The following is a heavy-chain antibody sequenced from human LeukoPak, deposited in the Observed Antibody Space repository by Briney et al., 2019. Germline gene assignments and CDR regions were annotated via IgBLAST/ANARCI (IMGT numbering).Heavy chain of an antibody. CDR1: GFTFSSYG. Sequence: GGSLRLSCAASGFTFSSYGMHWVRQAPGKGLEWVAFIRYDGSNKYYADSVKGRFTISRDNSKNTLYLQMNSLRAEDTAVYYCAKDLGEYQLPQNFDYWGQGTLVTVSS. V-gene: IGHV3-30*02. CDR3: AKDLGEYQLPQNFDY. D-gene: IGHD2-2*01. CDR2: IRYDGSNK. J-gene: IGHJ4*02.